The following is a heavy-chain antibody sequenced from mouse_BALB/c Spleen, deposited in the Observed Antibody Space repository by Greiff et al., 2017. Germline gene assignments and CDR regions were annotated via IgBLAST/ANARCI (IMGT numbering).Heavy chain of an antibody. J-gene: IGHJ4*01. CDR1: GYTFTSYT. CDR3: ARYYDPDEAMDY. Sequence: QVQLKQSGAELARPGASVKMSCKASGYTFTSYTMHWVKQRPGQGLEWIGYINPSSGYTNYNQKFKDKATLTADKSSSTSYMQLSSLTAEDSAFYYCARYYDPDEAMDYWGQGTSVTVSS. D-gene: IGHD2-4*01. V-gene: IGHV1-4*01. CDR2: INPSSGYT.